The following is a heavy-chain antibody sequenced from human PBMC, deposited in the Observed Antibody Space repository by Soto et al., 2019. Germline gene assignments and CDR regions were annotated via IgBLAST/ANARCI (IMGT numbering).Heavy chain of an antibody. CDR1: GDSVSSNSAA. CDR3: ARDPRTVAGPRGGGMDV. Sequence: QVQLQQSGPGLVKPSQTLSLTCAISGDSVSSNSAAWNWIRQSPSRGLEWLGRTYYRSKWYNDYAVSVKSRIIINPDKSKSQFALQLNSVAPEDTAVYYCARDPRTVAGPRGGGMDVWGQGTTVTVCS. J-gene: IGHJ6*02. CDR2: TYYRSKWYN. V-gene: IGHV6-1*01. D-gene: IGHD6-19*01.